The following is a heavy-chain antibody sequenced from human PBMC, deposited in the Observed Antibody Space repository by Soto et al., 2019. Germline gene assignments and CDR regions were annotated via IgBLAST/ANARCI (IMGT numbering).Heavy chain of an antibody. V-gene: IGHV3-53*01. Sequence: QLVESGGGLIQPGESLKLSCAASGLSVSTNFMSWVRQAPGKGLEWLAVIYSGGKTFYADSVKGRITISKDNSKNTLSLQMQSLRAEDTAVYYCTRDAPGERPYYFYYYGMDVWGQGTTVTVSS. CDR2: IYSGGKT. CDR1: GLSVSTNF. J-gene: IGHJ6*02. CDR3: TRDAPGERPYYFYYYGMDV.